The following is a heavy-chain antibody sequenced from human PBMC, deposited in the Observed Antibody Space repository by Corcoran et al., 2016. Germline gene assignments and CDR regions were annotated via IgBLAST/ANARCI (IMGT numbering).Heavy chain of an antibody. V-gene: IGHV4-39*01. CDR1: GGSIRSSSYY. D-gene: IGHD3-22*01. CDR2: IYYSGST. CDR3: ARLGNYYDSSGYYSHFDY. J-gene: IGHJ4*02. Sequence: QLQLQESGPGLVKPSETLSLTCTVSGGSIRSSSYYWGWIRQPPGKGLEWIGSIYYSGSTYYNPSLKSRVTISVDTSKNQFSLKLSSVTAADTAVYYCARLGNYYDSSGYYSHFDYWGQGTLVNGFS.